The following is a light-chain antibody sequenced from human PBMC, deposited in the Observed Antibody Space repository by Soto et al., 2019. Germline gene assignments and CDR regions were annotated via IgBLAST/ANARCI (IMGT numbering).Light chain of an antibody. J-gene: IGKJ4*01. V-gene: IGKV3-20*01. CDR1: QSLSINY. Sequence: ENVLTQSPGTRSLSPGEIGSLSVMASQSLSINYVAWYQQRPGQAPRLLIYAASSRAAGIPDRFSGSGSGTDFTLDISRLEPEDFAVYYCQEYENTPGTFGRGTKVDIK. CDR2: AAS. CDR3: QEYENTPGT.